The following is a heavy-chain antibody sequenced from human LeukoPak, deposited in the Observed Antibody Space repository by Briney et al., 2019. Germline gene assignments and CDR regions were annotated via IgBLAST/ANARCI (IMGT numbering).Heavy chain of an antibody. CDR2: ISGSGGST. D-gene: IGHD5-18*01. CDR3: ARDGMGSYGYRSYYMDV. CDR1: GFTFSSYA. Sequence: GGSLRLSCAASGFTFSSYAMSWVRQAPGKGLEWVSAISGSGGSTYYADSVKGRFTISRDNSKNSLYLQMNSLRAEDTAVYYCARDGMGSYGYRSYYMDVWGKGTTVTISS. V-gene: IGHV3-23*01. J-gene: IGHJ6*03.